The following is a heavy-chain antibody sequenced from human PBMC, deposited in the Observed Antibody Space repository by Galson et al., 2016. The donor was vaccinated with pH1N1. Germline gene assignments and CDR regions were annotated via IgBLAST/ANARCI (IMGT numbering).Heavy chain of an antibody. CDR2: IYKDGST. J-gene: IGHJ6*02. CDR3: VREDIVVVEGWHHGMDA. CDR1: GVSISRHY. V-gene: IGHV4-4*07. Sequence: SETLSLTCSVSGVSISRHYWSWIRQPAGKGLEWIGRIYKDGSTKYNPSLKSRVTMSGDKSKNQFSLKLTSVTAADTAVYYCVREDIVVVEGWHHGMDAWGQGTTVTVSS. D-gene: IGHD2-2*01.